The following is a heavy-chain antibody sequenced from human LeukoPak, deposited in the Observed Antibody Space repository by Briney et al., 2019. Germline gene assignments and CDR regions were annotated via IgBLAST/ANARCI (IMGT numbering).Heavy chain of an antibody. CDR1: GGSISGYY. V-gene: IGHV4-59*01. J-gene: IGHJ4*02. D-gene: IGHD3-9*01. CDR3: ASGLGSDWHFDF. CDR2: IYYSGST. Sequence: PSETLSLTCTVSGGSISGYYWSWIRQPPGKGLEWIGYIYYSGSTNYNPSLKSRVTISVDTSKNQFSLKLNSVTAADTAVYFCASGLGSDWHFDFWGQGTLVIVSS.